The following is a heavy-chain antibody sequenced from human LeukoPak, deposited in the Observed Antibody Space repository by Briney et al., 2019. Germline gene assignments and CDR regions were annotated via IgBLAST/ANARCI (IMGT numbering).Heavy chain of an antibody. V-gene: IGHV1-69*13. CDR1: GGTFSSYA. Sequence: GASVKVSCKASGGTFSSYAISWVRQAPGQGLEWMGGIIPIFGTANYAQKFQGRVTITADESTSTAYMELSSLRSGDTAVYYCARDRGITIPGYYGMDVWGQGTTVTVSS. D-gene: IGHD3-3*01. CDR2: IIPIFGTA. J-gene: IGHJ6*02. CDR3: ARDRGITIPGYYGMDV.